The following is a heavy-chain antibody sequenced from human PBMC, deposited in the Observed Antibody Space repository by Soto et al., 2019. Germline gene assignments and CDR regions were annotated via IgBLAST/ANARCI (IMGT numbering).Heavy chain of an antibody. Sequence: QVQLQESGPGLVKPSETLSLTCTVSGDSINSYSWSWIRQPPGKGLEWIGYVFYTESTNYNPSLKSRVTISVDTSKNQFSLKLSSVTAADTAVYYCARFNFPLLDIWGQGTMVTVSS. J-gene: IGHJ3*02. CDR3: ARFNFPLLDI. CDR2: VFYTEST. V-gene: IGHV4-59*08. D-gene: IGHD2-15*01. CDR1: GDSINSYS.